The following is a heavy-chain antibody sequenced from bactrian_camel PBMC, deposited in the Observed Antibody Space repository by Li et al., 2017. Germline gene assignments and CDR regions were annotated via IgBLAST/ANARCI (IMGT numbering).Heavy chain of an antibody. J-gene: IGHJ6*01. V-gene: IGHV3S1*01. Sequence: VQLVESGGGLVQPGGSLRLFCAASGFTFSGYWMYWVRQTPGKGLEWVSTISSAGGTTYYADSVMGRFTISRDNAKNTLYLHANSLKTEDTAMYYCTKDYFSSAVLAGDAFGSWGQGTQVTVS. CDR3: TKDYFSSAVLAGDAFGS. CDR1: GFTFSGYW. D-gene: IGHD3*01. CDR2: ISSAGGTT.